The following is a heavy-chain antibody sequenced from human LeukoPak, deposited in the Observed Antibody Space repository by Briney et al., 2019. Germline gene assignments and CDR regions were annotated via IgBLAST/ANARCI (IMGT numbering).Heavy chain of an antibody. CDR1: GGSISSGGYY. CDR2: IYYSGST. Sequence: SETLSLTCTVSGGSISSGGYYWSWIRQHPGKGLGWIGYIYYSGSTYYNPSLKSRVTISVDTSKNQFSLKLSSVTAADTAVYHCARGLGYYYGSGSYGYWGQGTLVTVSS. D-gene: IGHD3-10*01. V-gene: IGHV4-31*03. CDR3: ARGLGYYYGSGSYGY. J-gene: IGHJ4*02.